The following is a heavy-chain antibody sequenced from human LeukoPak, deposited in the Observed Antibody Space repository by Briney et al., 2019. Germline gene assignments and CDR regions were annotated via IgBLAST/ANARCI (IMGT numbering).Heavy chain of an antibody. D-gene: IGHD4-17*01. V-gene: IGHV1-8*01. Sequence: ASVKVSCKASGYTFTSYDINWVRQATGQGLAWMGWMNPNSGNTGYAQKFQGRVTMTRNTSISTAYMELSSLRSEDTAVYYCARWATVTTNYGMDVWGQGTTVTVSS. CDR2: MNPNSGNT. CDR1: GYTFTSYD. J-gene: IGHJ6*02. CDR3: ARWATVTTNYGMDV.